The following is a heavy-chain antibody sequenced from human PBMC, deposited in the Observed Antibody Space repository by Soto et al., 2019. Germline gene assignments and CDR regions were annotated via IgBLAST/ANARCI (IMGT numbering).Heavy chain of an antibody. D-gene: IGHD7-27*01. J-gene: IGHJ3*02. CDR2: IIPIFGTA. CDR1: GGTFSSYA. Sequence: SVKVSCKASGGTFSSYAISWVRQAPGQGLEWMGGIIPIFGTANYAQKFQGRVAITADESTSTAYMELSSLRSEDTVVYYCARVWGQGAFDIWGQGTMVTVSS. V-gene: IGHV1-69*13. CDR3: ARVWGQGAFDI.